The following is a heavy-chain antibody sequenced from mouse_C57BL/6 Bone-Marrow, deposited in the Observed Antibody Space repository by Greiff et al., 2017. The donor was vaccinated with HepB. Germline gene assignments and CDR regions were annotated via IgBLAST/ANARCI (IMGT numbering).Heavy chain of an antibody. CDR1: GFTFSSYA. J-gene: IGHJ2*01. D-gene: IGHD3-3*01. Sequence: EVMLVESGGGLVKPGGSLKLSCAASGFTFSSYAMSWVRQTPEKRLEWVATISDGGSYTYYPDNVKGRFTISRDNAKNNLYLQMSHLKSEDTAMYYCARELGRGNYFDYWGQGTTLTVSS. CDR2: ISDGGSYT. V-gene: IGHV5-4*01. CDR3: ARELGRGNYFDY.